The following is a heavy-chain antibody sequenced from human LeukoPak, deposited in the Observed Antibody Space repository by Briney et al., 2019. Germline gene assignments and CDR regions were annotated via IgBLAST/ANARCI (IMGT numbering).Heavy chain of an antibody. CDR3: AESDYPIVGATSMDY. J-gene: IGHJ4*02. CDR2: IWYDGSNK. D-gene: IGHD1-26*01. V-gene: IGHV3-33*06. CDR1: GFTFSSYG. Sequence: GRSLRLSCAASGFTFSSYGMHWVRQAPGKGLEWVAVIWYDGSNKYYADSVKGRFTISRDNSKNTLYLQMNSLRAEDTAVYYCAESDYPIVGATSMDYWGQGTLVTVSS.